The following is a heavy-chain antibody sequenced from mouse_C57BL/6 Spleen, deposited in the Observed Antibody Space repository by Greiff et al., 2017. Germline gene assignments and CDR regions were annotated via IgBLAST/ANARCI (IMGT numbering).Heavy chain of an antibody. J-gene: IGHJ4*01. CDR3: ARSDWDDYYAMDY. D-gene: IGHD4-1*01. CDR1: GYTFTSYW. CDR2: INPSNGGT. V-gene: IGHV1-53*01. Sequence: VQLQQSGTELVKPGASVKLSCKASGYTFTSYWMHWVKQRPGQGLEWIGNINPSNGGTNYNEKFKSKATLTVDKSSSTAYMQLSSLTSEDSAVYYCARSDWDDYYAMDYWGQGTSVTVSS.